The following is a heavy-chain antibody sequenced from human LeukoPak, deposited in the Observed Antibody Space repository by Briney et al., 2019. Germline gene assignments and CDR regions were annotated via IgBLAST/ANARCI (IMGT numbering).Heavy chain of an antibody. CDR3: AKGAYCGGDCYSYFDY. Sequence: PGESLRLSCVASGLSISGQWMNWVRQAPGKGLEWVSTISGSGGSTYYADSVKGRFTISRDNSKNTLYLQMNSLRAEDTAVYYCAKGAYCGGDCYSYFDYWGQGTLVTVSS. D-gene: IGHD2-21*02. CDR1: GLSISGQW. V-gene: IGHV3-23*01. CDR2: ISGSGGST. J-gene: IGHJ4*02.